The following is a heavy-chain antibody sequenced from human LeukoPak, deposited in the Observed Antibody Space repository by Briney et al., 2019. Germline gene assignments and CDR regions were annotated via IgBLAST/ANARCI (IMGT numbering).Heavy chain of an antibody. CDR2: ISSSSSYI. CDR1: GFTFSSYS. CDR3: ARDAPSDDYGDYDPFDY. J-gene: IGHJ4*02. D-gene: IGHD4-17*01. Sequence: GGSLRLSCAASGFTFSSYSMNWVRQAPGKGLEWVSSISSSSSYIYYADSVKGRFTISRDNAKNSLYLQMNNLRAEDTAVYYCARDAPSDDYGDYDPFDYWGQGTLVTVSS. V-gene: IGHV3-21*01.